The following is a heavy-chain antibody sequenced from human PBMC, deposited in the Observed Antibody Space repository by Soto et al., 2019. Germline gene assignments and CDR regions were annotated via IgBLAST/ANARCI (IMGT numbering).Heavy chain of an antibody. CDR3: TSRPSGMTYHAVFDF. J-gene: IGHJ4*02. V-gene: IGHV3-7*03. Sequence: GGSLRLSCAASGLTFSGLWMTWVRQTPGEGLQWVAAIKPDGSETFYVDSVKGRFTISRDNARNSLFLQMDSLRAEDTAVSYCTSRPSGMTYHAVFDFWGQGTLVTVSS. CDR2: IKPDGSET. CDR1: GLTFSGLW. D-gene: IGHD2-21*02.